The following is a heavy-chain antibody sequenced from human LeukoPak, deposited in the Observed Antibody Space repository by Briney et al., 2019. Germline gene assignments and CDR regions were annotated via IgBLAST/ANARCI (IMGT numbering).Heavy chain of an antibody. CDR2: ISWNSGSI. J-gene: IGHJ2*01. D-gene: IGHD6-19*01. V-gene: IGHV3-9*01. Sequence: GGSLRLSCAASGFTFDDYAMHWVRQAPGKGLEWVSGISWNSGSIGYADSVKGRFTISRDNAKNSLYLQMNSLRAEDTALHYCAKAPFTSGYSSGWYWYFDLWGRGTLVTVSS. CDR1: GFTFDDYA. CDR3: AKAPFTSGYSSGWYWYFDL.